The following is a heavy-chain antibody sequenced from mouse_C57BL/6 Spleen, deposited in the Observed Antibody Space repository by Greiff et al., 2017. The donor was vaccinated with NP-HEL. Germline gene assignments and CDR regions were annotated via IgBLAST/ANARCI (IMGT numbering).Heavy chain of an antibody. J-gene: IGHJ1*03. D-gene: IGHD4-1*01. CDR2: IYPGDGDT. Sequence: VQLVESGAELVKPGASVKISCKASGYAFSSYWMNWVKQRPGKGLEWIGQIYPGDGDTNYNGKFKGKATLTADKSSSTAYMQLSSLTSEDSAVYFCARGEPANWDGWYCDVWGTGTTVTVSS. V-gene: IGHV1-80*01. CDR3: ARGEPANWDGWYCDV. CDR1: GYAFSSYW.